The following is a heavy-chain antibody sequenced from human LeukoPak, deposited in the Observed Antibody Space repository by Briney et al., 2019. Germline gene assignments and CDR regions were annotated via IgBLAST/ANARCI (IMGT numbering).Heavy chain of an antibody. CDR3: ARDLEDSSPFGAFDM. Sequence: GGSLRLSCAASGFTFSNYGMHWVRQVPGKGLEWVAAIWFDGIRKYYADSVKGRLTISRDNSKDTLYLQMNSLRAEDTAVYYCARDLEDSSPFGAFDMWGQGTMVTVSS. CDR1: GFTFSNYG. V-gene: IGHV3-33*01. CDR2: IWFDGIRK. D-gene: IGHD3-22*01. J-gene: IGHJ3*02.